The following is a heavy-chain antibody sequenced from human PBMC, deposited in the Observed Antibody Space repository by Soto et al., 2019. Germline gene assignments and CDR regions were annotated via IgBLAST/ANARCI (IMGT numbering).Heavy chain of an antibody. D-gene: IGHD6-6*01. J-gene: IGHJ6*02. CDR1: GGSFSGYY. CDR2: INHSGST. CDR3: AREGSIVYGYYYGMDV. V-gene: IGHV4-34*01. Sequence: SETLSLTCAVYGGSFSGYYWSWIRQPPGKGLEWIGEINHSGSTNYNPSLKSRVTISVDTSKNQFSLKLSSVTAADTAVYYCAREGSIVYGYYYGMDVWGQGTTVTVSS.